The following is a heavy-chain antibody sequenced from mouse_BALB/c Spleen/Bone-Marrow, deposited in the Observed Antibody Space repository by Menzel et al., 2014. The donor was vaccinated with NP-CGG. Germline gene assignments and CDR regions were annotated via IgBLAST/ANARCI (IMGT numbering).Heavy chain of an antibody. CDR2: ISSGSSTI. CDR3: ARRGLLSYWYFDV. Sequence: EVMLVESGGGLVQPGGSRKLSCAAPGFTFSSFGMHWVRQAPEKGLEWVAYISSGSSTIYYADTVKGRFTISRDNPKNTLFLQMTSLRSEDTAMYYCARRGLLSYWYFDVWGAGTTVTVSS. V-gene: IGHV5-17*02. J-gene: IGHJ1*01. CDR1: GFTFSSFG. D-gene: IGHD3-1*01.